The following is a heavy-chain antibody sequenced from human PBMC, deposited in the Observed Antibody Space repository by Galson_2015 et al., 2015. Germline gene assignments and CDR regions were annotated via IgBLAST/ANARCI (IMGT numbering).Heavy chain of an antibody. CDR2: IRSKANNYAT. CDR1: GFTFSGSA. V-gene: IGHV3-73*01. J-gene: IGHJ6*02. Sequence: SLRLSCAASGFTFSGSAIHWVRQASGKGLEWVGRIRSKANNYATASAASVKGRFTISRDDSKNTAYLQMDSLKTEDTAVYYCTRLQDKALNGMDVWGQGTTVTVSS. CDR3: TRLQDKALNGMDV.